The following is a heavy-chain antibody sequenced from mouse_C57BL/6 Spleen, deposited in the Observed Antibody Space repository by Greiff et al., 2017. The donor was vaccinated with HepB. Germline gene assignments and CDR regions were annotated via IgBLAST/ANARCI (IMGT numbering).Heavy chain of an antibody. Sequence: EVQLQQSGAELVRPGASVKLSCTASGFNIKDAYMPWVKQRLDKGLEWIGWIDPANGDTDYASKFQGKAIITADISSNTAYLQLSSLTSEDTAVFYCTTGSREFAYWGQGTLVTVSA. CDR1: GFNIKDAY. V-gene: IGHV14-4*01. CDR2: IDPANGDT. D-gene: IGHD1-1*01. CDR3: TTGSREFAY. J-gene: IGHJ3*01.